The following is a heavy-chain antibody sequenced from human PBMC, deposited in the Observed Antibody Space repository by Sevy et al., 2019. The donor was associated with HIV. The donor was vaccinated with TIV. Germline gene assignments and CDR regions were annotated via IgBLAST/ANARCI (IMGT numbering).Heavy chain of an antibody. J-gene: IGHJ3*02. CDR2: IRSKAYGGTT. CDR3: TRLKYYYDSSGYYFDAFDI. CDR1: GFTFGDYA. V-gene: IGHV3-49*03. Sequence: GGSLRLSCTASGFTFGDYAMSWFRQAPGKGLEWVGFIRSKAYGGTTEYAASVKDRFTISRDDSKSIAYLQMNSLKTEDTAVYYCTRLKYYYDSSGYYFDAFDIWGQGTMVTVSS. D-gene: IGHD3-22*01.